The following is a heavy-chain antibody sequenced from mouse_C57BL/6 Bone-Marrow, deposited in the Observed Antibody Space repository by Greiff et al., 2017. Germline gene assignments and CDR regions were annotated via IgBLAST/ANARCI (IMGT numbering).Heavy chain of an antibody. CDR3: ARMEHYPAY. CDR1: GFTFSDYG. CDR2: ISSGSSTI. J-gene: IGHJ3*01. V-gene: IGHV5-17*01. Sequence: EVQLQESGGGLVKPGGSLKLSCAASGFTFSDYGMHWVRQAPEKGLEWVAYISSGSSTIYYADTVKGRFTISRDNAKNTLFLQMTSLRSEDTAMYYCARMEHYPAYWGQGTLVTVSA. D-gene: IGHD5-5*01.